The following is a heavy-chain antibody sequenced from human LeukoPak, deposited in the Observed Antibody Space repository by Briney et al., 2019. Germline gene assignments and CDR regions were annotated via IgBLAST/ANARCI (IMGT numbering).Heavy chain of an antibody. J-gene: IGHJ6*02. CDR2: ITNSGGST. CDR1: AFTFSTYT. D-gene: IGHD3-9*01. CDR3: AKARSYDTDV. Sequence: GGSLRLSCAASAFTFSTYTMSWARQAPGKGLEWVSTITNSGGSTFYADSVKGRFTIPRDNSKNTLYLQMNSLRVEDTAVYYCAKARSYDTDVWGQGTTVTVSS. V-gene: IGHV3-23*01.